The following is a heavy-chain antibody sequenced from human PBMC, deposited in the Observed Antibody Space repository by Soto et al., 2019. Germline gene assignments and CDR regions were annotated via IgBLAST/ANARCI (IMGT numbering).Heavy chain of an antibody. CDR1: GDSVSSNSAA. V-gene: IGHV6-1*01. CDR2: TYYRSKWYN. D-gene: IGHD6-19*01. CDR3: ARLAPGGSGGGGDY. J-gene: IGHJ4*02. Sequence: QVQLQQSGPGLVKPSQTLSLTCAISGDSVSSNSAAWNWIRQSPSRGLEWLGRTYYRSKWYNDYAVSVKSRITINPDTSKKHFSLQLKSVTPEDTALYFCARLAPGGSGGGGDYWGQGTLVTVSS.